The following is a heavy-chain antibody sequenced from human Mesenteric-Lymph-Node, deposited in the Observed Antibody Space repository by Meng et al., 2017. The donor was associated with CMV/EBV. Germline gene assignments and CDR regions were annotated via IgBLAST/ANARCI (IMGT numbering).Heavy chain of an antibody. CDR2: IIPILGIA. J-gene: IGHJ5*02. D-gene: IGHD6-13*01. V-gene: IGHV1-69*10. CDR1: GGTFSSYA. CDR3: ARAKYSSSWYFQNNWFDP. Sequence: SVKVSCKASGGTFSSYAISWVRQAPGQGLEWMGGIIPILGIANYAQKFQGRVTITADKSTSTAYMELSSLKSEDTAVYYCARAKYSSSWYFQNNWFDPWGQGTLVTVSS.